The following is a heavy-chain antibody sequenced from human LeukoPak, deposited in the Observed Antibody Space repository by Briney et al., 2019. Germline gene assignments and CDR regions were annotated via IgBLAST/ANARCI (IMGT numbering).Heavy chain of an antibody. Sequence: GGSLRLSCTASGFTFSSYSMNWVRQAPGKGLEWVSSISSSSSYIYYADSVKGRFTISRDNAKNSLYLQMNSLRAEDTAVYYCARAYGSGSSGTLDYWGQGTLVTVSS. J-gene: IGHJ4*02. CDR2: ISSSSSYI. V-gene: IGHV3-21*01. CDR3: ARAYGSGSSGTLDY. CDR1: GFTFSSYS. D-gene: IGHD3-10*01.